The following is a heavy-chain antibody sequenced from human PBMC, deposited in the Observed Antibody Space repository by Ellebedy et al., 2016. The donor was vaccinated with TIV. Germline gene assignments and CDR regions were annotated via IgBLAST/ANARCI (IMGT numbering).Heavy chain of an antibody. CDR1: GFTFGSYG. D-gene: IGHD2-21*02. CDR2: LWFDGDNR. CDR3: AREFDDYFFDY. V-gene: IGHV3-33*08. Sequence: GGSLRLSCAASGFTFGSYGMHWVRQAPGKGLEWVAGLWFDGDNRYYADSVKGRFTVSRDNSKNTLYLQLNSLRPEDTAVYYCAREFDDYFFDYWGHGTLVTVSS. J-gene: IGHJ4*01.